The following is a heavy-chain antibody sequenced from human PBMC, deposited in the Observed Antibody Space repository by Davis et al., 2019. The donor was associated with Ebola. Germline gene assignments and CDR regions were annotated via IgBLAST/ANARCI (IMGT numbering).Heavy chain of an antibody. CDR1: GGSVSSGSYY. CDR3: AREGRRGYSYGYSYYYGMDV. V-gene: IGHV4-61*01. D-gene: IGHD5-18*01. J-gene: IGHJ6*02. CDR2: IYYSGST. Sequence: PGGSLRLSCTVSGGSVSSGSYYWSWIRQPPGKGLEWIGYIYYSGSTNYNPSLKSRVTISVDTSKNQFSLKLSSVTAADTAVYYCAREGRRGYSYGYSYYYGMDVWGQGTTVTVSS.